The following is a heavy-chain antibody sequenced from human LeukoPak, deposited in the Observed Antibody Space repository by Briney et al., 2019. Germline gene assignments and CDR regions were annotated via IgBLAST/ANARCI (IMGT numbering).Heavy chain of an antibody. D-gene: IGHD6-13*01. V-gene: IGHV3-23*01. J-gene: IGHJ5*02. CDR1: GFTFSSYA. CDR3: AKPRYSSSWYEFDP. CDR2: ISASGSST. Sequence: GGSLRLSCAASGFTFSSYAINWVRQAPGKGLEWVSTISASGSSTYYADSVKGRFTISRDNFKNTLCLQMNSLRAEDTALHYCAKPRYSSSWYEFDPWGQGTLVTVSS.